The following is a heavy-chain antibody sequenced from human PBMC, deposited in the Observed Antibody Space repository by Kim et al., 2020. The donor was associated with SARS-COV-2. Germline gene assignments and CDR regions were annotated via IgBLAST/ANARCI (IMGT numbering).Heavy chain of an antibody. D-gene: IGHD2-21*02. CDR1: GFTFSSYT. CDR2: ISSSSTYI. Sequence: GGSLRLSCVASGFTFSSYTINWVRQAPGKGLELISSISSSSTYINYADSVKGRFTISRDNAKNSLYLQMNSLRVEDTAVYYCARNLAVYCGGDCNSVFFQNWGQGTLVSVSS. V-gene: IGHV3-21*01. J-gene: IGHJ1*01. CDR3: ARNLAVYCGGDCNSVFFQN.